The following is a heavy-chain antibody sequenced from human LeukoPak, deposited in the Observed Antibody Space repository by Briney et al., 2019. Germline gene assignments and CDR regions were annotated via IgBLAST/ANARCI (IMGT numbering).Heavy chain of an antibody. CDR1: GFIFSNYE. CDR2: ITGSGSTM. V-gene: IGHV3-48*03. Sequence: PGGSLRLSCAASGFIFSNYEMNWVRQAPGKGLEWLSFITGSGSTMYYADSVRGRFTISRDDAKNSLYLQMNSLRAEDTAVYHCVSSRILDFDYWGQGTLVTVSS. CDR3: VSSRILDFDY. D-gene: IGHD3-3*01. J-gene: IGHJ4*02.